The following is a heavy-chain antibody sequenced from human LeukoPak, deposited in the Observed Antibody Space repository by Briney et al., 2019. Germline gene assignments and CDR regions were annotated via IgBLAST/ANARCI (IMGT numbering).Heavy chain of an antibody. V-gene: IGHV3-30*04. CDR2: ISYDGRTK. D-gene: IGHD2/OR15-2a*01. J-gene: IGHJ4*02. CDR3: ARDRHYSDTTTYYFAY. Sequence: GRSLRLSCAASGFTFNNFAMHWVRQAPGKGLEWVTVISYDGRTKFYADSVRGRFTISRDNSQNTLYLQMDGLGAEDTAVYYCARDRHYSDTTTYYFAYWGQGTLVTVSS. CDR1: GFTFNNFA.